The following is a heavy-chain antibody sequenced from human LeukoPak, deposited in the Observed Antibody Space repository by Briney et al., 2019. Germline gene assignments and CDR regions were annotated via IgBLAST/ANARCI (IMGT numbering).Heavy chain of an antibody. D-gene: IGHD3-10*01. CDR3: ARGKPNSGGMGDY. CDR2: TNLNSGNT. V-gene: IGHV1-8*01. Sequence: GASVKVSCKAPGYTFTSYDINWVRQATGQGLEWMGWTNLNSGNTGYAQKFQGRVPMTRNTSISTAYMELSSLRSEDTAVYYCARGKPNSGGMGDYWGQGTLVTVSS. J-gene: IGHJ4*02. CDR1: GYTFTSYD.